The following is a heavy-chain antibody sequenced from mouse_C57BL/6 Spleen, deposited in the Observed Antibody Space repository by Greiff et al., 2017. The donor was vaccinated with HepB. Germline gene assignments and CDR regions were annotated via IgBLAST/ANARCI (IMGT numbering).Heavy chain of an antibody. CDR3: ARRSTVVTPYYFDY. V-gene: IGHV1-52*01. CDR1: GYTFTSYW. D-gene: IGHD1-1*01. J-gene: IGHJ2*01. Sequence: QVQLKQPGAELVRPGSSVKLSCKASGYTFTSYWMHWVKQRPIQGLEWIGNIDPSDSETHYNQKFKDKATLTVNKSSSTAYMQLSSLTSEDSAVYYCARRSTVVTPYYFDYWGQGTTLTVSS. CDR2: IDPSDSET.